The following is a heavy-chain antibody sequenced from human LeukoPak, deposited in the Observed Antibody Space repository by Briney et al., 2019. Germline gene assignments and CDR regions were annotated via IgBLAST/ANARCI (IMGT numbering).Heavy chain of an antibody. D-gene: IGHD3-22*01. CDR3: AGSNEPYYYDSSGYYPH. CDR2: ISGSGGST. CDR1: GFTFSSYA. V-gene: IGHV3-23*01. Sequence: GGPLRLSCAASGFTFSSYAMSGVRQAPGGGLDGVSAISGSGGSTYYADSVKGRFTISRDNSKNTLYLQMNSLRAEDTAVYYCAGSNEPYYYDSSGYYPHWGQGTLVTVSS. J-gene: IGHJ4*02.